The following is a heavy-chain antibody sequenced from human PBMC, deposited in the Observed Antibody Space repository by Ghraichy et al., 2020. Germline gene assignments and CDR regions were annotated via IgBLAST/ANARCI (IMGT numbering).Heavy chain of an antibody. V-gene: IGHV3-48*02. D-gene: IGHD3-10*01. J-gene: IGHJ6*02. CDR3: ARDRVLIWFVTLTNYYGMDV. CDR1: GFTFSSSS. Sequence: GGSLRLSCSASGFTFSSSSIHWVRQAPGKGLEWVSYISSSSSTIYYADSVKGRFTISRDNAKNSLYLQMNSLRDEDTAVYYCARDRVLIWFVTLTNYYGMDVWGQGTTVTGSS. CDR2: ISSSSSTI.